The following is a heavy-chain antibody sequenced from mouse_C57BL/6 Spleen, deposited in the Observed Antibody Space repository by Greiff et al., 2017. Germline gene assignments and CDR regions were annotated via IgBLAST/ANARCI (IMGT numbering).Heavy chain of an antibody. CDR1: GYSFTGYY. V-gene: IGHV1-42*01. Sequence: EVQVVESGPELVKPGASVMISYKASGYSFTGYYMNWVKQSPEKSLEWIGEINPSTGGTTYNQKFKAKATVTVDKSSSTAYMQLKSLTSEDSAVYYCARHPVVDWYFDGWGTGTTVTVSS. CDR3: ARHPVVDWYFDG. CDR2: INPSTGGT. D-gene: IGHD1-1*01. J-gene: IGHJ1*03.